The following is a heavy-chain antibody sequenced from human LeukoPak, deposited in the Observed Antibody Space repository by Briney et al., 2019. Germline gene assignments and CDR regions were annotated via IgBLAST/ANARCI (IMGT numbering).Heavy chain of an antibody. CDR1: GFIFSTYV. J-gene: IGHJ6*02. V-gene: IGHV3-48*04. CDR3: ARRLPYYGMDV. D-gene: IGHD5-18*01. CDR2: ISFSGDTI. Sequence: GGSQRLSCAASGFIFSTYVMNWVRQAPGKGLEWVLKISFSGDTIHNADSVKGRFTTSRDNAKNLLYLQMNSLRAEDTAVYYCARRLPYYGMDVWGQGTTVTVSS.